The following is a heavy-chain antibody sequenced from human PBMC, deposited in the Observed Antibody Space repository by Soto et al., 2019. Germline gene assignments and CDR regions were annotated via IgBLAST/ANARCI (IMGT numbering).Heavy chain of an antibody. D-gene: IGHD3-9*01. CDR3: AREDILTGPQPY. Sequence: GESLKISGNGSGYSFTSYWISWVRQMPGKGLEWMGRIDPSDSYTNYSPSFQGHVTISADKSISTAYLQWSSLKASDTAMYYCAREDILTGPQPYWGQGTLVTVSS. CDR2: IDPSDSYT. V-gene: IGHV5-10-1*01. J-gene: IGHJ4*02. CDR1: GYSFTSYW.